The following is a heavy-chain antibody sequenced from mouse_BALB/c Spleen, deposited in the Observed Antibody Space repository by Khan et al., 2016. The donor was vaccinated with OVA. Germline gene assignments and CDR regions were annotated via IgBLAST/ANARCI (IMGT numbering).Heavy chain of an antibody. CDR2: IWAGGST. Sequence: QVQLKESGPGLVAPSQSLSITCTVSGFSLTSYGIHWVRQPPGKGLEWLGIIWAGGSTNYNSTLMSRLSISKDNSRSQVFLKMNSLQTDDTAMYFCARNRESDYFDYWGQGTTLTVSS. V-gene: IGHV2-9*02. CDR1: GFSLTSYG. CDR3: ARNRESDYFDY. J-gene: IGHJ2*01.